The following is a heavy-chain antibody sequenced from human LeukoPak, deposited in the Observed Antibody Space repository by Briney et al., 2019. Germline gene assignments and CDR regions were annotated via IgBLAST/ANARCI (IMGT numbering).Heavy chain of an antibody. CDR2: ISSSGSTI. Sequence: GGSLRLSCAASGFTFNSYAMTWVRQAPGKGLEWVSYISSSGSTIYYADSVKGRFTISRDNAKNPLYLQMNSLRAEDTAVYYCAELGITMIGGVWGKGTAVTISS. CDR1: GFTFNSYA. CDR3: AELGITMIGGV. V-gene: IGHV3-48*03. D-gene: IGHD3-10*02. J-gene: IGHJ6*04.